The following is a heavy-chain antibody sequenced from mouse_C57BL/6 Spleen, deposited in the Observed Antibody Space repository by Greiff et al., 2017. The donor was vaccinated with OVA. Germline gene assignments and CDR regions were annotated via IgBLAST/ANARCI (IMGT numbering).Heavy chain of an antibody. CDR1: GFTFSSYA. CDR3: ARDSLDYYGSSYVVGDLAY. D-gene: IGHD1-1*01. J-gene: IGHJ3*01. V-gene: IGHV5-4*01. CDR2: ISDGGSYT. Sequence: EVQLVESGGGLVKPGGSLKLSCAASGFTFSSYAMSWVRQTPEKRLEWVATISDGGSYTYYPDNVKGRFTISRDNAKNNLYLQMSHLKSEDTAMYYCARDSLDYYGSSYVVGDLAYWGQGTLVTVSA.